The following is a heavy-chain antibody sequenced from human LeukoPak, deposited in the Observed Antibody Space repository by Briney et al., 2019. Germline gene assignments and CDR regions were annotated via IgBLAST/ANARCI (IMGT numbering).Heavy chain of an antibody. J-gene: IGHJ4*02. Sequence: PGGSLRLSCAASGFTFSSYAMHWVRQAPGTGLEWVGRIRNKANSYTTEYAASVKGRFTISRDDSKNSLYLQMNSLKTEDTAVYYCVFGVVRYWGQGTLVTVSS. CDR3: VFGVVRY. CDR2: IRNKANSYTT. D-gene: IGHD3-3*01. V-gene: IGHV3-72*01. CDR1: GFTFSSYA.